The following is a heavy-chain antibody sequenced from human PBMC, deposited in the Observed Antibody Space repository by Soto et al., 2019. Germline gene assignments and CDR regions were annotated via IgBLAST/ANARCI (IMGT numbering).Heavy chain of an antibody. J-gene: IGHJ4*01. V-gene: IGHV3-74*01. CDR1: GFTFTSYW. D-gene: IGHD3-10*01. CDR2: IKGDGISI. CDR3: ARGALGSYYNVY. Sequence: EVQLEESGGVLVQSGGSLRLSCAASGFTFTSYWIHWVRQAPGKGLVWVSRIKGDGISINYADSVKGRFTISRDNARDTVFLQMNDLRAEDTAVYYCARGALGSYYNVYWGHGTLVTVSS.